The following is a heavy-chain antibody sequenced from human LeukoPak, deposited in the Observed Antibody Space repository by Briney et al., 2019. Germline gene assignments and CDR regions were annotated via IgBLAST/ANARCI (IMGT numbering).Heavy chain of an antibody. Sequence: ASVKVSCKASGYTFTGYYVHWVRQAPGQGLEWMGWINPNSGGTNYAQKFQGRVTMTRDTSISTAYMELSRLRSDDTAVYYCASSSLWFGEYYMDVWGKGTTVTISS. D-gene: IGHD3-10*01. J-gene: IGHJ6*03. V-gene: IGHV1-2*02. CDR1: GYTFTGYY. CDR3: ASSSLWFGEYYMDV. CDR2: INPNSGGT.